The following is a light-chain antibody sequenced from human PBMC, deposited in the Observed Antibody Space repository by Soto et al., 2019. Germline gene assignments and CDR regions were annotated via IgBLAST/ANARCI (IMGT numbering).Light chain of an antibody. CDR3: ISYKTDDTFV. CDR2: EAT. Sequence: QSALTQPPSVSGSPGQSITVSCTGTSSDIGASNFVSWYQHLPGRAPKVIIFEATNRPSGVSDRFSGSKAGTTASLTISGLQADDEGDYFCISYKTDDTFVFGTGTKVTVL. V-gene: IGLV2-14*01. J-gene: IGLJ1*01. CDR1: SSDIGASNF.